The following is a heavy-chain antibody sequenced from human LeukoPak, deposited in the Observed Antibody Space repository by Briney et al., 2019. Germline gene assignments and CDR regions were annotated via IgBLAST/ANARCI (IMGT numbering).Heavy chain of an antibody. CDR3: ARDIRFWSGYYLFDY. D-gene: IGHD3-3*01. V-gene: IGHV1-18*01. J-gene: IGHJ4*02. CDR2: ISAYNGNT. CDR1: GYTFTGYY. Sequence: ASLKVSCKSSGYTFTGYYIHWVRQAPGQGLEWMGWISAYNGNTNYAQKLQGRVTMTTDTSTSTAYMELRSLRSDDTAVYYCARDIRFWSGYYLFDYWGQGTLVTVSS.